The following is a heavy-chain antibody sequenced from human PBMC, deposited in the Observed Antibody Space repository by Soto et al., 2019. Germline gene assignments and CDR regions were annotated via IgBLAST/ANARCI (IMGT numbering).Heavy chain of an antibody. V-gene: IGHV4-31*03. Sequence: TLSLTCTVSGGSISSGGYYWSWIRQHPGKGLEWIGYIYYSGSTYYNPSLKSRVTISVDTTKNQFSLKLSSVTAADTAVYYCARTRASITMVRGVIIADYYGMDVWGQGTTVTVSS. J-gene: IGHJ6*02. CDR1: GGSISSGGYY. CDR2: IYYSGST. D-gene: IGHD3-10*01. CDR3: ARTRASITMVRGVIIADYYGMDV.